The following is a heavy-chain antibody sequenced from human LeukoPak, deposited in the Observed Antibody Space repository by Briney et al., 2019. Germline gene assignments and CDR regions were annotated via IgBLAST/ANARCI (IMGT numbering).Heavy chain of an antibody. CDR1: GFTFDRYT. CDR3: ANSRIVTAFDI. D-gene: IGHD1-26*01. Sequence: TGGSLRLSCAASGFTFDRYTIHWVRQAPGKGLEWVSAISGSGGSTYYADSVKGRFTISGDNSKNTLYLQMNSLRAEDTAVYYCANSRIVTAFDIWGQGTMVTVSS. V-gene: IGHV3-23*01. CDR2: ISGSGGST. J-gene: IGHJ3*02.